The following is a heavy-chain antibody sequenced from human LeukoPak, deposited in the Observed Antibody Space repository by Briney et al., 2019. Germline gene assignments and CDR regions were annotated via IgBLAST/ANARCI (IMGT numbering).Heavy chain of an antibody. Sequence: SETLSLTCAVYGGSFSGYYWSWIRQPPGKGLEWIGEVNHSGSTNYNPSLKSRVTISVDTSKNQFSLKLSSVTAADTALYYCARTFLSLYRPDYIDVWGKGTTVTVSS. CDR1: GGSFSGYY. J-gene: IGHJ6*03. CDR2: VNHSGST. CDR3: ARTFLSLYRPDYIDV. V-gene: IGHV4-34*01. D-gene: IGHD3-16*01.